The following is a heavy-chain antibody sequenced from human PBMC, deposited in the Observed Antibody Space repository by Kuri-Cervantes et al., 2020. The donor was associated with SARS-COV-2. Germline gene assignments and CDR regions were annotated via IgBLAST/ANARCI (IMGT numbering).Heavy chain of an antibody. J-gene: IGHJ6*03. CDR2: ISYDGSNK. CDR3: ARGSGHDFWSGYLNYYYYYMDV. CDR1: GFTFSSYG. Sequence: GESLKISCAASGFTFSSYGMPWVRQAPGKGLEGVAVISYDGSNKYYADSVKGRFTISRDNAKNSLYLQMNSLRAEDTAVYYCARGSGHDFWSGYLNYYYYYMDVWGKGTTVTVSS. V-gene: IGHV3-30*03. D-gene: IGHD3-3*01.